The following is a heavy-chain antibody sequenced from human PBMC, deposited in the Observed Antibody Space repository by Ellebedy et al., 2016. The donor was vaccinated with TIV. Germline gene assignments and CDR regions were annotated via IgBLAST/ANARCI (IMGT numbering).Heavy chain of an antibody. CDR3: ASQYNWKGDAFDI. CDR1: GFTFSSYW. CDR2: IKPDGSDN. Sequence: GESLKISXAASGFTFSSYWMTWVRQAPGEGLEWVANIKPDGSDNYSLDSVNGRFTISRDNAKNSLYLQMNSLRAEDTAVYYCASQYNWKGDAFDIWGQGTMVTVSS. V-gene: IGHV3-7*01. D-gene: IGHD1-20*01. J-gene: IGHJ3*02.